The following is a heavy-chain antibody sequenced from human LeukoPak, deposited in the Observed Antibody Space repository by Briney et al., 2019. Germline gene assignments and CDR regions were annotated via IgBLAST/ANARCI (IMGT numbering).Heavy chain of an antibody. J-gene: IGHJ3*02. Sequence: PGGSLRLSCAASGFTFDDYAMHWVRQAPGKGLEWVSGISWNSGSIGYAGSVKGRFTISRDNAKNSLYLQMNSLRAEDTALYYCARGIAAAYDAFDIWGQGTMVTVSS. D-gene: IGHD6-13*01. V-gene: IGHV3-9*01. CDR1: GFTFDDYA. CDR2: ISWNSGSI. CDR3: ARGIAAAYDAFDI.